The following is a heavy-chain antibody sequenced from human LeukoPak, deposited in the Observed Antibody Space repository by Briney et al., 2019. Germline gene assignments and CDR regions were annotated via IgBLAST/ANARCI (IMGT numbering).Heavy chain of an antibody. J-gene: IGHJ4*02. CDR3: ARDHKYSGYDAFDY. V-gene: IGHV3-30*04. CDR2: ISYDGSNK. Sequence: GGSLRLSCAASGFTFSSYAMHWVRQAPGKGLEWVAVISYDGSNKYYADSVKGRFTISRDNSKNTLYLQMNSLRAEDTAVYYCARDHKYSGYDAFDYWGQGTLVTVSS. D-gene: IGHD5-12*01. CDR1: GFTFSSYA.